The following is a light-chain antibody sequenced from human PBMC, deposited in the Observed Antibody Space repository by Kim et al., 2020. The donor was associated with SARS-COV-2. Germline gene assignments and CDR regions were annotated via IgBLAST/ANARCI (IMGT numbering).Light chain of an antibody. CDR1: QNVTRW. CDR3: QQYSTYPWT. V-gene: IGKV1-5*03. Sequence: DVQMTQSPFTLSASVGDRVYIACRASQNVTRWLAWFQKRPGKAPRLLIYTTSSLETGVPTRFSGDGSGTEFTLTINNLQPGDFATYYCQQYSTYPWTFGQGTKLEI. CDR2: TTS. J-gene: IGKJ1*01.